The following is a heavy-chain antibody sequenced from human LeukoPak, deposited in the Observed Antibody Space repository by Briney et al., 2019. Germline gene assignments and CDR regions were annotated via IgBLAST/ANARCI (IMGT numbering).Heavy chain of an antibody. CDR3: ARGRYYDSSGYSQRRYNWFDP. Sequence: PGGSLRLSCAASGFTFSSYAMSWVRQPPGKGLEWIGEINHSGSTNYNPSLKSRVTISVDTSKNQFSLKLSSVTAADTAVYYCARGRYYDSSGYSQRRYNWFDPWGQGTLVTVSS. V-gene: IGHV4-34*01. CDR1: GFTFSSYA. J-gene: IGHJ5*02. D-gene: IGHD3-22*01. CDR2: INHSGST.